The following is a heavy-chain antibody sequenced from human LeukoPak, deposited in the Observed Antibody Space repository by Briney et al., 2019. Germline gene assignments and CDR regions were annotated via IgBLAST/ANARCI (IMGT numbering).Heavy chain of an antibody. J-gene: IGHJ3*02. CDR2: ISSIGST. D-gene: IGHD4-17*01. Sequence: TSETLSLTCSVSDDSFSTHYWTWIRQPPGKGLEWIGYISSIGSTNYNPSLKSRVTISVDTSKKQFSLKMTSVTAADTAVYYCARDSTTVTKGFDIWGQGTLVTVSS. V-gene: IGHV4-59*11. CDR1: DDSFSTHY. CDR3: ARDSTTVTKGFDI.